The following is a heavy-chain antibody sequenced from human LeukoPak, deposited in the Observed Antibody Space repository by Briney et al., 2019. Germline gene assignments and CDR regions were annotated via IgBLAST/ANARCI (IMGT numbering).Heavy chain of an antibody. D-gene: IGHD6-19*01. J-gene: IGHJ4*02. CDR3: ARHLYSSGWFDY. V-gene: IGHV4-59*08. CDR1: GGSISSYY. CDR2: IYYSGST. Sequence: SQTLSPTCTVSGGSISSYYWSWIRQPPGKGLEWIGYIYYSGSTNYNPSLKSRVTISVDTSKNQFSLKLSSVTAADTAVYYCARHLYSSGWFDYWGQGTLVTVSS.